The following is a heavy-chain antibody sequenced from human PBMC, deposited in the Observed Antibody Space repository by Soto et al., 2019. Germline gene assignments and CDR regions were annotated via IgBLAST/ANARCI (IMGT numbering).Heavy chain of an antibody. D-gene: IGHD3-10*01. V-gene: IGHV3-9*01. CDR2: ISWNSGSI. CDR1: GFAFDDYA. J-gene: IGHJ6*03. CDR3: AKIGGAEGNHARGYYYYYYMDV. Sequence: EVQLVESGGGLVQPGRSLRLSCGASGFAFDDYAMHWVRQATGTGLEWVSGISWNSGSIGYADSVKGRFTISRDNAKNTLYLQMNSPRADDTALYYCAKIGGAEGNHARGYYYYYYMDVWGNGTTVTVSS.